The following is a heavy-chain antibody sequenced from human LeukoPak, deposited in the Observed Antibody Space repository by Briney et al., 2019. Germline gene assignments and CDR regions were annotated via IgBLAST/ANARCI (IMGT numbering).Heavy chain of an antibody. J-gene: IGHJ4*02. CDR1: GYTFISYY. V-gene: IGHV1-46*01. CDR3: ARSPSIAARPDY. D-gene: IGHD6-6*01. Sequence: ASVKVSCKASGYTFISYYMHWVRQAPGQGLEWMGIINPSGGSTSYAQKFQGRVTMTRDTSTSTVYMELSSLRSEDTAVYYCARSPSIAARPDYWGQGTLVTVSS. CDR2: INPSGGST.